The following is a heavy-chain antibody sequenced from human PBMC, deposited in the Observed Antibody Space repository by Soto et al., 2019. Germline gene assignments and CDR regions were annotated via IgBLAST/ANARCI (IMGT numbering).Heavy chain of an antibody. CDR3: TTDPFTGYYDFWSGYKRFDY. D-gene: IGHD3-3*01. CDR2: IKSKTDGGTT. J-gene: IGHJ4*02. Sequence: GGSLRLSCAASGFTFSNAWMSWVRQAPGKGLEWVGRIKSKTDGGTTDYAAPVKGRFTISRDDSKNTLYLQMNSLKTEDTAVYYCTTDPFTGYYDFWSGYKRFDYWGQGTLVTVSS. CDR1: GFTFSNAW. V-gene: IGHV3-15*01.